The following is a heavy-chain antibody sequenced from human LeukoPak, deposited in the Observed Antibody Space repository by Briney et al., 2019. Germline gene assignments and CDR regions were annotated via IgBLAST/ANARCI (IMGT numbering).Heavy chain of an antibody. D-gene: IGHD4-23*01. CDR3: ARDLGLRGST. V-gene: IGHV3-74*01. Sequence: GGSLRLSCEVSGFTFRDSWMHWVRQTPGKGLVWVSRMYGDMSDISYADSVKGRFTISRDNAKNTVYLQMNSLRGEDTAVYYCARDLGLRGSTWGQGTLVTASS. CDR2: MYGDMSDI. J-gene: IGHJ5*02. CDR1: GFTFRDSW.